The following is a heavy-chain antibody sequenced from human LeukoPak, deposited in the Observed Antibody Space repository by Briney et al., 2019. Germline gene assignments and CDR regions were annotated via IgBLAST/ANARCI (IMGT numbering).Heavy chain of an antibody. CDR1: GYSISSGYY. J-gene: IGHJ4*02. V-gene: IGHV4-38-2*01. D-gene: IGHD2-2*02. Sequence: KPSETLSLTCAVSGYSISSGYYWGRIRQSPGKGLEWIGNIYHSGSTYKNPSLKSRVTISLDTSKSQFSLKLSSVTAADTAMYYCARLSGAPVRHPIYHFDYWGQGTLVAVSS. CDR3: ARLSGAPVRHPIYHFDY. CDR2: IYHSGST.